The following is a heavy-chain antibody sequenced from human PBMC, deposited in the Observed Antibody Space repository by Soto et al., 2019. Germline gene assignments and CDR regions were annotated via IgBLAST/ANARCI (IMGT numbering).Heavy chain of an antibody. D-gene: IGHD3-10*01. V-gene: IGHV1-3*01. CDR1: GYTFTSYA. J-gene: IGHJ2*01. CDR2: INAGNGNT. CDR3: ARAFMVWRVIGWYFDL. Sequence: GASVKVSCKASGYTFTSYAMHWVRQAPGQRLEWMGWINAGNGNTKYSQKFQGRVTITRDTSASTAYMELSSLRSEDTAVYYCARAFMVWRVIGWYFDLSGRATLVTVSS.